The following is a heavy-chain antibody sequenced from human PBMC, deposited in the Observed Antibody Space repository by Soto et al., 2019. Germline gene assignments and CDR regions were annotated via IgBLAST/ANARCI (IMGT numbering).Heavy chain of an antibody. CDR1: GFTFTDDW. J-gene: IGHJ4*02. CDR2: IKFDGSDA. Sequence: EVQLVESGGGLVQPGGPLRLSCAASGFTFTDDWMHWVRQAPGQGLVWVSRIKFDGSDASYADSVRGRFTISRDNAKNTVYLQLSSLRGDDTAVYYFATGIRGYDGHDQWGQGTLVTVSS. V-gene: IGHV3-74*01. D-gene: IGHD5-18*01. CDR3: ATGIRGYDGHDQ.